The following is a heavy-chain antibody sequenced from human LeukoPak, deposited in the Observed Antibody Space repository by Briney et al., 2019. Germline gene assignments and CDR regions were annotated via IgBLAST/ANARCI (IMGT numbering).Heavy chain of an antibody. V-gene: IGHV3-11*01. CDR2: ISSSGSTI. Sequence: GGSLRLSCAASGFTFSDYYMSWIRQAPGKGLEWVSYISSSGSTIYYADSVEGRFTISRDNAKNSLYLQMNSLRAEDTAVYYCARTGYGGNSLGAHFDYWGQGTLVTVSS. D-gene: IGHD4-23*01. CDR3: ARTGYGGNSLGAHFDY. CDR1: GFTFSDYY. J-gene: IGHJ4*02.